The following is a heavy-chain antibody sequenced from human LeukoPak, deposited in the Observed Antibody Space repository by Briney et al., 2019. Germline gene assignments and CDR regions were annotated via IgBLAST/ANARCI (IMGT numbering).Heavy chain of an antibody. CDR3: ASRTDTSYPFDI. V-gene: IGHV3-30*03. CDR1: GFTFNTYN. Sequence: GESLRLSCVASGFTFNTYNMNWVRQAPGKGLEWVAVISYDGSNQYSADSVKGRFTISRDNSKNTLYLQMNSLRAEDTAVYYCASRTDTSYPFDIWGQGTVVTVSS. CDR2: ISYDGSNQ. J-gene: IGHJ3*02. D-gene: IGHD2/OR15-2a*01.